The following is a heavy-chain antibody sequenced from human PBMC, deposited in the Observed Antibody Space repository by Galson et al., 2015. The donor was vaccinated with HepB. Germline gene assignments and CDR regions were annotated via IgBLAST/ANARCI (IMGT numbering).Heavy chain of an antibody. Sequence: SLRLSCAASGFSLRDYSLNWVRQAPGKGLERISFISRSSRIRYYAGSVKGRFTISRDNSKNTLYLQMNSLRIEDTAFYYCARAGSPGIPFDYWGQGTLVTVSS. V-gene: IGHV3-48*01. D-gene: IGHD2-15*01. CDR3: ARAGSPGIPFDY. J-gene: IGHJ4*02. CDR2: ISRSSRIR. CDR1: GFSLRDYS.